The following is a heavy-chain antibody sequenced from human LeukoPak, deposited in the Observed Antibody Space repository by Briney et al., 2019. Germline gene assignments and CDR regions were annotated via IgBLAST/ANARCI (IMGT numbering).Heavy chain of an antibody. V-gene: IGHV1-69*06. CDR3: ARESGYSGYDSFDY. Sequence: GASVKVSFKASGGTFISYAISWVRQAPGQGLEWMGGIIPIFGTANYAQKFQGRVTITADKSTSTAYMELSSLRSEDTAVYYCARESGYSGYDSFDYWGQGTLVTVSS. D-gene: IGHD5-12*01. J-gene: IGHJ4*02. CDR2: IIPIFGTA. CDR1: GGTFISYA.